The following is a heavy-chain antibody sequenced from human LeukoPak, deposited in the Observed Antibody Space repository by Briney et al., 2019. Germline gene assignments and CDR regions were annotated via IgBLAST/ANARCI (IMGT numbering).Heavy chain of an antibody. J-gene: IGHJ4*02. Sequence: PGGSLRLSCAASGFTFSSYWMSWIRQPPGKGLEWIGEINHSGSTNYNPSLKSRLTISVDTSKNQFSLKLSSVTAADTAVYYCARHGYLTTNWGQGTLVTVSS. CDR2: INHSGST. V-gene: IGHV4-34*01. CDR1: GFTFSSYW. D-gene: IGHD3-22*01. CDR3: ARHGYLTTN.